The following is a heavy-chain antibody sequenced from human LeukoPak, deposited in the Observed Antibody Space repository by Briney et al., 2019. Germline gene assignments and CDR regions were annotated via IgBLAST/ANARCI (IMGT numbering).Heavy chain of an antibody. Sequence: PGGSLRLSCAASGFSFTTYAMSWVRQAPGKGLNWASSISGSGDNTYYAESVKGRFTISRDNSENTLFLQMNSLRAEDTAVFYCAKRSGYTTGWFFDFWGQGTLVTVSS. J-gene: IGHJ4*02. CDR2: ISGSGDNT. CDR1: GFSFTTYA. CDR3: AKRSGYTTGWFFDF. V-gene: IGHV3-23*01. D-gene: IGHD6-19*01.